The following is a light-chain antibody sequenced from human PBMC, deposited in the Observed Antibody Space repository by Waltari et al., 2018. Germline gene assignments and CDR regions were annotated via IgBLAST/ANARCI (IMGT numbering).Light chain of an antibody. Sequence: QSVLTQPPSASGTPGQRVTISCSGSSSNIGSNTVNWYQQLPGTAPKLLNYSNNRLPAGVPDRFAGSKSGTSASLAISGIQSEDEADYYCAAWDDSLNAHYVFGTGTKVTVL. CDR1: SSNIGSNT. V-gene: IGLV1-44*01. J-gene: IGLJ1*01. CDR2: SNN. CDR3: AAWDDSLNAHYV.